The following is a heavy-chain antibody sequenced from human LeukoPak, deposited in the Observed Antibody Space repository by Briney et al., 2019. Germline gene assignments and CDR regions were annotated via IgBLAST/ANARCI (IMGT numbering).Heavy chain of an antibody. CDR2: ISGSGGST. CDR1: GLTFSSYA. J-gene: IGHJ4*02. V-gene: IGHV3-23*01. D-gene: IGHD1-20*01. Sequence: GGSLRLSCAASGLTFSSYAMSWVRQAPGKGLEWVSGISGSGGSTYYADSVKGRFTISRDNSKNPLYLQMNSLRAEDTAVYYCAKYNWNDFSGLFWWGQGTLVTVSS. CDR3: AKYNWNDFSGLFW.